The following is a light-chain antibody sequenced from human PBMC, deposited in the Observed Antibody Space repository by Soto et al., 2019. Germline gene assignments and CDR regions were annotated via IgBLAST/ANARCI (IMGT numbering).Light chain of an antibody. Sequence: DIQMTQSPSSLSASVGDRVTITCRASQTISSYLNWYQHKPGKAPKLLIYAASSLQSGVPSRFSGSGSGTDFTLTISSLQPEDFASYYCQQANSLPITFGQGTRLEIK. V-gene: IGKV1-39*01. CDR2: AAS. J-gene: IGKJ5*01. CDR3: QQANSLPIT. CDR1: QTISSY.